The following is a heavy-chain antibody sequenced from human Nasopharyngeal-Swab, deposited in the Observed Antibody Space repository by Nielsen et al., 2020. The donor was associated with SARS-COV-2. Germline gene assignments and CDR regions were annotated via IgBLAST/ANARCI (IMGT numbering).Heavy chain of an antibody. J-gene: IGHJ4*02. Sequence: SETLSLTCAVYGGSFSGYYWSWIRQPPGKGLEWIGEINHSGSTNYNPSLKSRVTISVDTSKNQFSLKLSSVTAADTAVYYCARGRWVVLMVYARYYLDYWGQGTLVTVSS. CDR1: GGSFSGYY. CDR3: ARGRWVVLMVYARYYLDY. V-gene: IGHV4-34*01. D-gene: IGHD2-8*01. CDR2: INHSGST.